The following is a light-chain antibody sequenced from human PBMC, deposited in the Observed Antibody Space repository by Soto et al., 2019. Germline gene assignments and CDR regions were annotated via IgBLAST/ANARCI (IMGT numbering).Light chain of an antibody. V-gene: IGKV3-20*01. J-gene: IGKJ4*01. CDR3: QQYSLSPLT. CDR1: QSIFSSY. CDR2: GAS. Sequence: EIVLTQSPGTLSLSPGESATLSCRASQSIFSSYLAWYQQKPGQAPRLLICGASSRATGIPDRFSGDGSGTDFTLNISRLEPEDFAVYYCQQYSLSPLTFGGGTKVDIK.